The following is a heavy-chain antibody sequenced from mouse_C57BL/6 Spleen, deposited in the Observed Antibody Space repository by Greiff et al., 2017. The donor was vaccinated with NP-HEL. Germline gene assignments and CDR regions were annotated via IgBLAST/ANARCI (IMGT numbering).Heavy chain of an antibody. CDR3: ARRDYSSSYDY. Sequence: QVQLQQSGAELVKPGASVKISCKASGYAFSSYWMNWVKQRPGKGLEWIGQIYPGDGDTNYNGKFKGKATLTADKSSSTAYMQLSSLTSEDSAVYFCARRDYSSSYDYWGQGTTLTVSS. D-gene: IGHD1-1*01. J-gene: IGHJ2*01. V-gene: IGHV1-80*01. CDR1: GYAFSSYW. CDR2: IYPGDGDT.